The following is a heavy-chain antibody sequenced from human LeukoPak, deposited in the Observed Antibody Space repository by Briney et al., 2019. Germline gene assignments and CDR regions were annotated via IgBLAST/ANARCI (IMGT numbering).Heavy chain of an antibody. D-gene: IGHD3-10*01. Sequence: GGSLRLSCAASGFTFSHYAMTWVRQSPGKGLEWVSSISSSSSYIYYADSVKGRFTISRENAKNSLYLQMNSLRAEDTAVYYSAKEGMMVRGVIIHLWTRARSTIDYWGQGTLVTVSS. CDR3: AKEGMMVRGVIIHLWTRARSTIDY. CDR2: ISSSSSYI. J-gene: IGHJ4*02. CDR1: GFTFSHYA. V-gene: IGHV3-21*04.